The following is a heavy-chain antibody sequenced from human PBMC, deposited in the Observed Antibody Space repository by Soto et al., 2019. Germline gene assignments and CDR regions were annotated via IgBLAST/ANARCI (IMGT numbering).Heavy chain of an antibody. J-gene: IGHJ4*02. CDR2: ISQTGST. D-gene: IGHD3-9*01. CDR1: GGSVTDGHW. CDR3: ARGSWLVITPYFDY. V-gene: IGHV4-4*02. Sequence: QVQLQESGPGLVKPSGTLSLTCAVSGGSVTDGHWWTWVRQPPGQGLEWIGDISQTGSTKYNSSLKSRVTISVDKSKNQFSLNLSSVTAADTALYYCARGSWLVITPYFDYWGQGTLVTVSS.